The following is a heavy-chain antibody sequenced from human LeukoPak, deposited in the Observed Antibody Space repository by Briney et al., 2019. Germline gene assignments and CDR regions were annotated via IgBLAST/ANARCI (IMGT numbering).Heavy chain of an antibody. CDR1: GGSISSYY. CDR3: ARALVGATAGWGYYYYYMDV. V-gene: IGHV4-59*01. CDR2: IYYSGST. Sequence: SETLSLTCTVSGGSISSYYWSWIRQPPGKGLERIGYIYYSGSTNYNPSLKSRVTISVDTSKNQFSLKLSSVTAADTAVYYCARALVGATAGWGYYYYYMDVWGKGTTVTVSS. J-gene: IGHJ6*03. D-gene: IGHD1-26*01.